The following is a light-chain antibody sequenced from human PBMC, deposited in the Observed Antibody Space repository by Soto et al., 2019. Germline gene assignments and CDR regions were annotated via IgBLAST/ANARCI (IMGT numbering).Light chain of an antibody. V-gene: IGLV1-51*01. CDR3: ATRDSSLSARV. CDR1: SSNIGDNY. Sequence: QSVLTQPPSVSAAPGQKVTISCSGSSSNIGDNYVSWYQQFPGTAPRLLIYDNDYRASGIPDRFSGSKSGTSATLGITGLQTGVEADYYCATRDSSLSARVFGGGTKLTVL. J-gene: IGLJ3*02. CDR2: DND.